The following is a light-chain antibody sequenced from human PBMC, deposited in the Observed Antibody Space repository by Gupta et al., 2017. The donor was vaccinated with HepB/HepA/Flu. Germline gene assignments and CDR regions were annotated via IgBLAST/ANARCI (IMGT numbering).Light chain of an antibody. Sequence: DIQMTQSPSTLSASVGYRVTITCRASQSISSWLDWYQQKPGKAPKHLIYKVSNLHSGVPSRFSGSGCGKEFTLTSSSRQHDDFANYYGQYDDSYSTFGQGTKVEIK. CDR2: KVS. J-gene: IGKJ1*01. CDR3: QYDDSYST. CDR1: QSISSW. V-gene: IGKV1-5*03.